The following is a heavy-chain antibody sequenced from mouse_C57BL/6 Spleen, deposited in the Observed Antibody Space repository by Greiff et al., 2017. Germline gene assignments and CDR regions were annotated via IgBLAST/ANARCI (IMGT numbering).Heavy chain of an antibody. D-gene: IGHD2-3*01. V-gene: IGHV1-52*01. CDR3: ARGCNLYYYAMDH. Sequence: QVQLQQPGAELVRPGSSVKLSCKASGYTFTSYWMHWVKQRPIQGLEWIGNIDPSDSETHYNQKFKDKATLTVDKSSSTAYMQLSSLTSEDSAVYYCARGCNLYYYAMDHWGQGTSVTVSS. CDR2: IDPSDSET. J-gene: IGHJ4*01. CDR1: GYTFTSYW.